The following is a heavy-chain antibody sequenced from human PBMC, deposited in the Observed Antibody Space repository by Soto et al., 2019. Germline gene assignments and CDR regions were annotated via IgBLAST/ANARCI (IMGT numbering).Heavy chain of an antibody. CDR3: VRGQPHRITIFEVVIRSYDYGMDV. Sequence: QVQLQQWGAGLLKPSETLSLTCAVYGGSFTGYYWTWIRQTPGKGLEWIGEINYRGSSYYNPSLEIPISMAIDPSKNQFSLQLRSVTAADTAVYFCVRGQPHRITIFEVVIRSYDYGMDVWAKGPRSPSP. D-gene: IGHD3-3*02. CDR1: GGSFTGYY. CDR2: INYRGSS. J-gene: IGHJ6*02. V-gene: IGHV4-34*01.